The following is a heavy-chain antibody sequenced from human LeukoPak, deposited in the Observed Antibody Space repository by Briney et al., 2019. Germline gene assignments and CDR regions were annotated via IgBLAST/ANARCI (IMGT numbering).Heavy chain of an antibody. CDR3: GKTTAGYSSGQKPAWPVDY. Sequence: GGSLRLSCAASGFTFSDYSMNWVRQAPGKGLEWIAGIFGSGGSPHYADSVKGRFTISRDNSKNTVYLQINSLRAEDTAVYYCGKTTAGYSSGQKPAWPVDYWGQGTLVTVSS. V-gene: IGHV3-23*01. CDR2: IFGSGGSP. CDR1: GFTFSDYS. D-gene: IGHD5-18*01. J-gene: IGHJ4*02.